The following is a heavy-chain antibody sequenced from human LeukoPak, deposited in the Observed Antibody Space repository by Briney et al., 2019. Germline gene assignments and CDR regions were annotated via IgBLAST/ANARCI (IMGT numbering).Heavy chain of an antibody. V-gene: IGHV3-30*02. CDR3: AKDRWGAVASFDY. CDR2: MRYDGNNK. CDR1: GFPFSDYV. Sequence: GRSLRLSCAASGFPFSDYVMHWVRQAPGKGLEWVAVMRYDGNNKYYADSVKGRFTISRDNSKNMLYLQMNSLGTEDTAVYYCAKDRWGAVASFDYWGQGTLVTVSS. J-gene: IGHJ4*02. D-gene: IGHD6-19*01.